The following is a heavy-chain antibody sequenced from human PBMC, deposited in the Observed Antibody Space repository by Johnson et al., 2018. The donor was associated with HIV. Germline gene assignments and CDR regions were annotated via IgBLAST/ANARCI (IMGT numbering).Heavy chain of an antibody. D-gene: IGHD3-16*01. CDR2: ISSSGST. V-gene: IGHV3-11*06. Sequence: VQLVESGGGLVKPGGSLRLSCAASGFTFSDYYMSWIRQAPGKGLEWVSYISSSGSTSYADSVKGRFTISRDNAKNTLYLQMNSLRAEDTAVYYCARGRYYDYVWGSYQEEGDIWGQGTMVTVSS. CDR3: ARGRYYDYVWGSYQEEGDI. CDR1: GFTFSDYY. J-gene: IGHJ3*02.